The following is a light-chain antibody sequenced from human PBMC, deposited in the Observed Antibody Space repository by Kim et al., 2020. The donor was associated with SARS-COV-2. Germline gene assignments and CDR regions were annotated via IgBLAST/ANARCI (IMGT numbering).Light chain of an antibody. CDR2: DAS. CDR3: QQYHSYSQLS. CDR1: QSIRNY. J-gene: IGKJ4*01. Sequence: SVGDSVTLTCRASQSIRNYLAWYQQQPGKAPNLLIYDASNLESGVPSRFSGSGSGTEFTLTISSLQPADFATYYCQQYHSYSQLSFGGGTKVDIK. V-gene: IGKV1-5*01.